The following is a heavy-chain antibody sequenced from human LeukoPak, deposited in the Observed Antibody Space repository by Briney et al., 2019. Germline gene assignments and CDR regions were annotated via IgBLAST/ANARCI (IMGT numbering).Heavy chain of an antibody. CDR3: ARAKEGVAGFFDY. CDR2: IYYSGST. CDR1: GGSISSYY. J-gene: IGHJ4*02. V-gene: IGHV4-59*01. Sequence: SQTLSLTCTVSGGSISSYYWSWIRQPPGKGLERIGYIYYSGSTNYNPSLKSRVTISVDTSKNQLSLKLSSVTAADTAVYYCARAKEGVAGFFDYWGRGTLVTVSS. D-gene: IGHD6-19*01.